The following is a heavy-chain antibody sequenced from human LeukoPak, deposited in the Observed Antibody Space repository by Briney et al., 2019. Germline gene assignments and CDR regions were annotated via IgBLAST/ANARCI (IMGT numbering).Heavy chain of an antibody. CDR3: ARDPYDSSGDDI. CDR1: GFTFSTYN. J-gene: IGHJ3*02. CDR2: ISTTGSYI. Sequence: GGSLRLSCAASGFTFSTYNMNWVRQAPGKGLEWVSSISTTGSYIYYADSVKGRFTISRDNAKNSLYLQMNSLRAEDTAVYYCARDPYDSSGDDIWGQGTMVTVSS. D-gene: IGHD3-22*01. V-gene: IGHV3-21*01.